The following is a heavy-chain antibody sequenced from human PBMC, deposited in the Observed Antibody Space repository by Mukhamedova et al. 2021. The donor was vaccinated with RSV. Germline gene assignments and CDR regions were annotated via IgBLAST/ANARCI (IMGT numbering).Heavy chain of an antibody. CDR2: IKQDGSEK. D-gene: IGHD3-3*01. J-gene: IGHJ4*02. Sequence: VRQAPGKGLEWVANIKQDGSEKYYVDSVKGRFTISRDNAKNSLYLQMNSLRAEDTAVYYCARGIFGVVNYWGQGTLVTVSS. V-gene: IGHV3-7*01. CDR3: ARGIFGVVNY.